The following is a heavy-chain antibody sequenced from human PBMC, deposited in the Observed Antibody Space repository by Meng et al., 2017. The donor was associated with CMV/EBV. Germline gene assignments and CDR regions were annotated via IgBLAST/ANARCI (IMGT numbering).Heavy chain of an antibody. CDR2: IKQDGSEK. D-gene: IGHD1-26*01. Sequence: LTCTVSGGSISSYYWSWVRQAPGKGLEWVANIKQDGSEKYYVDSVKGRFTISRDNAKNSLYLQMNSLRAEDTAVYYCACGLYYYYGMDVWGQGTTVTVSS. J-gene: IGHJ6*02. CDR3: ACGLYYYYGMDV. V-gene: IGHV3-7*01. CDR1: GGSISSYY.